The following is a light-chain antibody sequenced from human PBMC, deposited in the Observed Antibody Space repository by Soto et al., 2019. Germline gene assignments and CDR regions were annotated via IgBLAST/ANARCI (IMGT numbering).Light chain of an antibody. J-gene: IGKJ1*01. V-gene: IGKV1-5*01. CDR3: QHMRT. Sequence: DIQMTQSPSTLSASIWXRVTITCRASQNINNWIAWYQHKPGKAPKFLIYDASTSESAAPSTFSGSGFGTEFSLTISSLQPDDLGSYYCQHMRTFGQGTKVDIK. CDR1: QNINNW. CDR2: DAS.